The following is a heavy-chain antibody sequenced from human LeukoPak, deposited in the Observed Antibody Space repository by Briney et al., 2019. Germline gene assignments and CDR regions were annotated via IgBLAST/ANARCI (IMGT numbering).Heavy chain of an antibody. CDR2: INPNSGGT. Sequence: ASVKVSCKASGYTFTGYYMHWMRQAPGQGLEWMEWINPNSGGTNYALKFQGRVTMTRDTSISTAYMELSRLRSDDTAVYYCARAPYYYMDVWGKGTTVTVSS. V-gene: IGHV1-2*02. J-gene: IGHJ6*03. CDR1: GYTFTGYY. CDR3: ARAPYYYMDV.